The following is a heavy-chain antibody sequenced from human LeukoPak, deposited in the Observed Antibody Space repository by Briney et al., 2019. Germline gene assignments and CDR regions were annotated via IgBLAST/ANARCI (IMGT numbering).Heavy chain of an antibody. Sequence: EASVKVSCKASGYSFTSYGISWVRQAPGQGLEWMGWISVYNGNTNYAQKVQGRVTMTTDTSTSTAYMELRSLTSDDTAVYHCARDRSGNSGGLGDWGQGTLVTVSS. CDR3: ARDRSGNSGGLGD. CDR1: GYSFTSYG. CDR2: ISVYNGNT. D-gene: IGHD1-26*01. V-gene: IGHV1-18*01. J-gene: IGHJ4*02.